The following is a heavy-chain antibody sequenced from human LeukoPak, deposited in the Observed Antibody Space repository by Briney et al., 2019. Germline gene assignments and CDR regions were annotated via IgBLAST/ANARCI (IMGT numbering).Heavy chain of an antibody. CDR2: ISAYNGNT. J-gene: IGHJ4*02. CDR1: GYTFTGYY. CDR3: ARLDRIALGY. D-gene: IGHD3/OR15-3a*01. V-gene: IGHV1-18*04. Sequence: ASVKVSCKASGYTFTGYYMHWVRRAPGQGLEWMGWISAYNGNTNYAQKLQGRVTMTTDTSTSTAYMELRSLRSDDTAVYYCARLDRIALGYWGQGTLVTVSS.